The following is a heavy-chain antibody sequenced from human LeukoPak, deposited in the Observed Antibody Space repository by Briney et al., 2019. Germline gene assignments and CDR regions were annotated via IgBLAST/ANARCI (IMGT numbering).Heavy chain of an antibody. Sequence: GGSLRLSCAASGFTFSSYAMSWVRQAPGKGLEWVSGISASGGSTYYADSVKGRFTISRDNSKDALYLQMNSLRAEDTAVYYCARDRGSSSGSDAFDIWGQGTMVTVSS. D-gene: IGHD6-13*01. CDR1: GFTFSSYA. CDR3: ARDRGSSSGSDAFDI. J-gene: IGHJ3*02. V-gene: IGHV3-23*01. CDR2: ISASGGST.